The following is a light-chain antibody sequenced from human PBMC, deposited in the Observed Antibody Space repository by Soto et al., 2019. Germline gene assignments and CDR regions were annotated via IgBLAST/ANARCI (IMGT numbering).Light chain of an antibody. Sequence: DVVMTQSPLSLPVTLGQPASISCRSGQSLVHSDGNTYLNWLQQRPGQSPRRLIYKVSNRDSGVPDRFSGSESGTNFTLKISRVEAEDVGVYYGMQGTHWPPYIFGQGTKLEIK. CDR1: QSLVHSDGNTY. J-gene: IGKJ2*01. CDR2: KVS. CDR3: MQGTHWPPYI. V-gene: IGKV2-30*02.